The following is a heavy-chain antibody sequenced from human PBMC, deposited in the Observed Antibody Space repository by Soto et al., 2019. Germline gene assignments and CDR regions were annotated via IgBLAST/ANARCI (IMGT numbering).Heavy chain of an antibody. Sequence: PGGSLRLSCAASGFTLSDHYMSWVRQAPGKGLEWVSSISSSSSYIYYADSVKGRFTISRDNAKNSLYLQMNSLRAEDTAVYYCARDAIEYSGPSGPGMDVWGQGTTVTVSS. CDR1: GFTLSDHY. V-gene: IGHV3-21*01. CDR2: ISSSSSYI. J-gene: IGHJ6*02. CDR3: ARDAIEYSGPSGPGMDV. D-gene: IGHD6-6*01.